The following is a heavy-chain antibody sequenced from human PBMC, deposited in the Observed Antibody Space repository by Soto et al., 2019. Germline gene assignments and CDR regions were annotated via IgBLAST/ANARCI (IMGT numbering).Heavy chain of an antibody. CDR1: GGSISNTDYY. V-gene: IGHV4-39*01. CDR3: ARLGVRLVYYMDV. CDR2: IYYSGTT. Sequence: TSETLSLTCTVSGGSISNTDYYWGWIRQPPGKGPEWIGNIYYSGTTYYNPSLKNRVTISVDSSKNQFSLKLTSVTAADTAVYYCARLGVRLVYYMDVWGKGTTVTSP. J-gene: IGHJ6*03. D-gene: IGHD3-16*01.